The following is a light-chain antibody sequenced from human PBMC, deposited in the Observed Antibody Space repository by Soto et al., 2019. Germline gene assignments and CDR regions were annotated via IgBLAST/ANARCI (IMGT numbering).Light chain of an antibody. V-gene: IGKV1-5*03. CDR1: QSISSW. J-gene: IGKJ1*01. CDR2: KAS. CDR3: QQYNRSTT. Sequence: DIPMTQSPSTLSASVGDRVTITCRASQSISSWLAWYQQKPGKAPKLLIYKASSLESGVPSRFSGSGSGTEFTLTISSRQPGDFATYYCQQYNRSTTFGQGTKVEIK.